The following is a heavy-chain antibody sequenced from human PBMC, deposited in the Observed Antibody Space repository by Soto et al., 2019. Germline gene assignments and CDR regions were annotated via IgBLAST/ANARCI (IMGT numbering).Heavy chain of an antibody. D-gene: IGHD2-15*01. CDR3: ARELGYCSGGNCYSLNAFDI. Sequence: PSETLSLTCTVSGGSISISGYYWVLIRQPPGKGLEWIASIYYSGSTYYNPSLKSRVTIYGDTSKNQFSLKLSSVTAADTAVYYCARELGYCSGGNCYSLNAFDIWGQGTMVTLSS. CDR1: GGSISISGYY. CDR2: IYYSGST. J-gene: IGHJ3*02. V-gene: IGHV4-39*01.